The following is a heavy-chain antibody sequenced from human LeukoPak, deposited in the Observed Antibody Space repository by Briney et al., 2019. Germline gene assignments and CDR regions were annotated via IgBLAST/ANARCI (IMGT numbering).Heavy chain of an antibody. V-gene: IGHV4-59*12. D-gene: IGHD3-9*01. CDR1: GGSISIYY. Sequence: AETLSLTCTVSGGSISIYYWSWVRQPPGKGLEWIGYIYNSGSTTYNPSLKSRVTISVDRSKNQFSLKLSSVTAADTAVYYCARSFNYDTPFDYWGQGTLVTVSS. CDR2: IYNSGST. J-gene: IGHJ4*02. CDR3: ARSFNYDTPFDY.